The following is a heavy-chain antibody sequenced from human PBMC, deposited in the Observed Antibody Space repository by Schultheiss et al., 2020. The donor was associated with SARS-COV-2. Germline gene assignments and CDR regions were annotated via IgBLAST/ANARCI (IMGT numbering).Heavy chain of an antibody. CDR2: ISGSGGST. D-gene: IGHD3-3*01. CDR3: ARAIFGVVTSGDAFDI. Sequence: GESLKISCAASGFTFSSYAMSWVRQAPGKGLEWVSAISGSGGSTYYADSVKGRFTISRDNSKNTLYLQMNSLRAEDTAVYYCARAIFGVVTSGDAFDIWGQGTMVTVSS. J-gene: IGHJ3*02. CDR1: GFTFSSYA. V-gene: IGHV3-23*01.